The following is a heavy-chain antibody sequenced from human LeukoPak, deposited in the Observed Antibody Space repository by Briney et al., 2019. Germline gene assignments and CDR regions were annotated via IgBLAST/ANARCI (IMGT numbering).Heavy chain of an antibody. Sequence: QTGGSLRLSCEASGFTSNSYWMSWVRQVPGKGLECLANIKEDGSETYYADSVKGRFTISRDNPKNLLFLQINSLRVEDTAVYYCARETPRRGETRDGYRWGQGTLVTVSS. D-gene: IGHD5-24*01. CDR1: GFTSNSYW. CDR3: ARETPRRGETRDGYR. V-gene: IGHV3-7*01. CDR2: IKEDGSET. J-gene: IGHJ4*02.